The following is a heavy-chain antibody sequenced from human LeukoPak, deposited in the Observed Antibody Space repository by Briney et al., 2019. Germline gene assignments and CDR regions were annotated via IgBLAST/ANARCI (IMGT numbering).Heavy chain of an antibody. D-gene: IGHD6-13*01. Sequence: ASETLSLTCAVYGGSFSGYYWSWIRQPPGKGLEWIGEINHSGSTNYNPSLKSRATISVDTSKNQFSLKLSSVTAADTAVYYCARGVAAAWRGLDWFDPWGQGTLVTVSS. CDR1: GGSFSGYY. CDR3: ARGVAAAWRGLDWFDP. CDR2: INHSGST. V-gene: IGHV4-34*01. J-gene: IGHJ5*02.